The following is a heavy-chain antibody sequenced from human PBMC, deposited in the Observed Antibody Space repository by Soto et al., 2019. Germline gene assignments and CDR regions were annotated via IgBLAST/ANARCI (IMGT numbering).Heavy chain of an antibody. D-gene: IGHD2-15*01. V-gene: IGHV3-21*01. CDR2: ISSGSSNI. Sequence: EVQLVESGGGLVKPGGSLTLSCAGSGFAFRSYNMNWVRQPPGKGLEWVASISSGSSNIYYADSVKGRFTISRDNAKDSLYLQMDSLRAEDSAVYYFAIATVVAGSFVFWGQGTLLTVSS. CDR1: GFAFRSYN. CDR3: AIATVVAGSFVF. J-gene: IGHJ4*02.